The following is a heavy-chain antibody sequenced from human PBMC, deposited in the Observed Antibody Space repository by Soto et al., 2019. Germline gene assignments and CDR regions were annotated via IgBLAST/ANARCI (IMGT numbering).Heavy chain of an antibody. CDR1: GVSISGSRYY. CDR3: ARGGIPPSGYGIAYAMDV. J-gene: IGHJ6*02. Sequence: SETLSLTCTVSGVSISGSRYYWGWIRQPPGRGLEWIGNIYYSGSTYYTPALKSRITLSVDTSKNQFSLNLNSVTAADTAVYYCARGGIPPSGYGIAYAMDVWGQGTTVTVSS. D-gene: IGHD1-26*01. CDR2: IYYSGST. V-gene: IGHV4-39*01.